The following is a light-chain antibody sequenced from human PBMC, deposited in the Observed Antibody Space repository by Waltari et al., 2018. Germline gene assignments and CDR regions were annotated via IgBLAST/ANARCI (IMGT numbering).Light chain of an antibody. CDR3: QSYDTSLSVV. CDR2: GST. V-gene: IGLV1-40*01. CDR1: GSNIGAGYE. Sequence: QSVLTQPPSVSGAPGQRVTISCPGSGSNIGAGYEFHWYQQLPRAAPKLLIYGSTSRPLGVPARFFGSTSGTSASLAITGLQAEDEADYYCQSYDTSLSVVFGGGTKLTVL. J-gene: IGLJ3*02.